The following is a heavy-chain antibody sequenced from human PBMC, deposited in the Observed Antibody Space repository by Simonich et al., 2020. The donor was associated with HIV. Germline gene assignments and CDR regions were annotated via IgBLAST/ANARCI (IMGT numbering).Heavy chain of an antibody. CDR3: ASCGGDCYHFDY. V-gene: IGHV4-34*01. D-gene: IGHD2-21*02. CDR2: INNSGTT. J-gene: IGHJ4*02. Sequence: QVQLQQWGAGLLKPSETLSLICAVYGESLSGYYWSWIRQPPGKGLGWIGEINNSGTTNYNPSLQSRVTISVDTSKNQFSLKLSSVTAADTAVYYCASCGGDCYHFDYWGQGTLVTVSS. CDR1: GESLSGYY.